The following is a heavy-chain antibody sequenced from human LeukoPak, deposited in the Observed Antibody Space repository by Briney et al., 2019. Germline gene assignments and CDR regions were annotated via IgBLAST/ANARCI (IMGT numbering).Heavy chain of an antibody. J-gene: IGHJ3*02. CDR1: GYTFTSYG. D-gene: IGHD4-23*01. Sequence: SVKVSCKASGYTFTSYGISWVRQAPGQGLEWMGGIIPIFGTANYAQKFQGRVTITTDESTSTAYMELSSLRSEDTAVYYCARDGGDTTVVTPFSAFDIWGQGTMVTVSS. CDR3: ARDGGDTTVVTPFSAFDI. CDR2: IIPIFGTA. V-gene: IGHV1-69*05.